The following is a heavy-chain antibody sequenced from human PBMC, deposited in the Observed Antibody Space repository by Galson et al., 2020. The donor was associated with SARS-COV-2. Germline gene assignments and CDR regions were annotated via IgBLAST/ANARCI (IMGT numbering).Heavy chain of an antibody. D-gene: IGHD3-10*01. CDR1: GGSFSGYY. CDR3: ARGWGYFGSGSYYFDS. J-gene: IGHJ4*02. V-gene: IGHV4-34*01. CDR2: INHSGST. Sequence: SETLSLTCAVYGGSFSGYYWSWIRQPPGKGLEWLGEINHSGSTNYNPSLKSRITISVDTSKNQFSLKLNSVTAADTAVYYCARGWGYFGSGSYYFDSWGQGTLVTVSS.